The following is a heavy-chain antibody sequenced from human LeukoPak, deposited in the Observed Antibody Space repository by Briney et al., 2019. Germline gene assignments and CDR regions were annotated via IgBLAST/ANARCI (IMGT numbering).Heavy chain of an antibody. D-gene: IGHD2-2*01. Sequence: GGSLRLSCAASGFTFSSYSMNWVRQAPGKGLEWVSSISSSSSYIYYADSVMGRFTISRDNAKNSLYLQMNSLRAEDTAVYYCARGRNLPAAILIFDYWGQGTLVTVSS. CDR1: GFTFSSYS. V-gene: IGHV3-21*01. J-gene: IGHJ4*02. CDR3: ARGRNLPAAILIFDY. CDR2: ISSSSSYI.